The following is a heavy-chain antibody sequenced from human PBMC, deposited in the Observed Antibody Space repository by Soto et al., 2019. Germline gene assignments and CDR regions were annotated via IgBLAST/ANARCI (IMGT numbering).Heavy chain of an antibody. J-gene: IGHJ4*02. D-gene: IGHD6-13*01. CDR2: INSDGSST. CDR1: GFTFSSYW. CDR3: ARGWVSRAAAGNY. Sequence: GGSLRLSCAAPGFTFSSYWMHWVRQAPGKGLVWVSRINSDGSSTSYADSVKGRFTISRDNAKNTLYLQMNSLRAEDTAVYYCARGWVSRAAAGNYWGQGTLVTVSS. V-gene: IGHV3-74*01.